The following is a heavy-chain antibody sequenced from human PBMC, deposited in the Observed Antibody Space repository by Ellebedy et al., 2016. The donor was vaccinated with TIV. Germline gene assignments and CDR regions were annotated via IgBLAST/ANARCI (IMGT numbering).Heavy chain of an antibody. D-gene: IGHD1-1*01. CDR2: INNYGVIT. CDR3: AKGFWREGSESNDAFDI. J-gene: IGHJ3*02. CDR1: GFSFSNYW. V-gene: IGHV3-23*01. Sequence: GESLKISXAASGFSFSNYWMTWVRQAPGKGLEWVSSINNYGVITYYADSVRGRFTISRDNSKNTLFLQMNSLRAEDTAVYFCAKGFWREGSESNDAFDIWGQGTMVTVSS.